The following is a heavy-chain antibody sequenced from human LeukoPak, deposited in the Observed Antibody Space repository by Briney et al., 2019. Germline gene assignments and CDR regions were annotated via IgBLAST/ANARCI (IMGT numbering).Heavy chain of an antibody. CDR1: SGSISVTGID. D-gene: IGHD3-3*01. CDR3: ASSLPEWPR. Sequence: KPSETLSLTCTVSSGSISVTGIDWGWVRQPPGKGLEYLGKIYYTGTTSYNPSLKSRVTISVDTSKNQFSLKLSSVTAADTAVYYCASSLPEWPRWGQGTLVTVSS. V-gene: IGHV4-39*01. J-gene: IGHJ4*02. CDR2: IYYTGTT.